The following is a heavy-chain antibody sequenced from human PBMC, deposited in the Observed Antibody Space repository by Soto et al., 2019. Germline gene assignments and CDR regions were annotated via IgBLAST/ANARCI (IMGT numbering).Heavy chain of an antibody. D-gene: IGHD3-10*01. J-gene: IGHJ3*02. Sequence: EVQLVESGGGVVRPGGSLRLSCAASGFTFNDYGMNWVRQAPGKGLEWVSGITWNGGNSRYADSVKGRFTVARYNAKNSVCLEMSSLRAGDTALYYWVRHNFGDAFDIWGLGTMVSVSS. CDR3: VRHNFGDAFDI. CDR1: GFTFNDYG. CDR2: ITWNGGNS. V-gene: IGHV3-20*04.